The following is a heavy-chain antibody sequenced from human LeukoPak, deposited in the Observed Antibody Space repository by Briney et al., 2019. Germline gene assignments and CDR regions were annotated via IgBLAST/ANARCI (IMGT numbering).Heavy chain of an antibody. CDR1: RGSISNYY. J-gene: IGHJ4*02. CDR2: IYHSGST. CDR3: ARGEEHGSGTVHFDY. D-gene: IGHD3-10*01. Sequence: TSETLSLTCTVSRGSISNYYWGWIRQPPGRGLEWIGEIYHSGSTSYNPSLKSRVTMSVDNSKNQFSLKLSSVTAADTAVYYCARGEEHGSGTVHFDYWGRGTLVTVSS. V-gene: IGHV4-59*12.